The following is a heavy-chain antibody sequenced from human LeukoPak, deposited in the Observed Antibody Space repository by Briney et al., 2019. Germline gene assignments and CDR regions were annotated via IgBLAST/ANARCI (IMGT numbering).Heavy chain of an antibody. J-gene: IGHJ4*02. CDR1: GFTFSDYY. Sequence: GGSLRLSCAASGFTFSDYYMSWIRQAPGKGLEWVSYISSSSSYTNYADSVKGRFTISRDNAKNSLYLQMNSLRAEDTAIYYCTRVGYIDEGIDYWGQGTLVTVSS. V-gene: IGHV3-11*06. CDR2: ISSSSSYT. CDR3: TRVGYIDEGIDY. D-gene: IGHD5-24*01.